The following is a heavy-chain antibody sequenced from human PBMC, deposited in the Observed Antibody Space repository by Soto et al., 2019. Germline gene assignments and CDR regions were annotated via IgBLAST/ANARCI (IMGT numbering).Heavy chain of an antibody. D-gene: IGHD4-17*01. CDR2: IYYSGST. J-gene: IGHJ4*02. V-gene: IGHV4-30-4*01. Sequence: QVQLQESGPGLVKPSRNLSLTCTVSGGSISSGDYYWRWISQPPGQGLEWIGYIYYSGSTYYIQSLKSRVTISVDTSKSQFSVKLCSVTDADPAAYYCAVDVATVNEGGIDYCGQGAL. CDR3: AVDVATVNEGGIDY. CDR1: GGSISSGDYY.